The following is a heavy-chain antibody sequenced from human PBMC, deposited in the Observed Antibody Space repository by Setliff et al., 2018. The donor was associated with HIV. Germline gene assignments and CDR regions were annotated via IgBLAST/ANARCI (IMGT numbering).Heavy chain of an antibody. CDR2: INGYGQIR. CDR1: GFTFGDYY. D-gene: IGHD3-22*01. CDR3: ARGRHHDSSGYYRGCFHS. Sequence: GESLRLSCAASGFTFGDYYMSWIRQAPGKGLEWVADINGYGQIRYYADFVEGRFTIARDNGNRSLSLQMHTLSAEDTAVYYCARGRHHDSSGYYRGCFHSWGQGTLVTVSS. V-gene: IGHV3-11*04. J-gene: IGHJ1*01.